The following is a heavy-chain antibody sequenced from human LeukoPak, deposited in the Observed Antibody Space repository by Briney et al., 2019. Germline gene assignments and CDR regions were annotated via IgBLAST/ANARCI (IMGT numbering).Heavy chain of an antibody. V-gene: IGHV4-39*07. Sequence: SETLSLTCTVSGGSISSSSYYWGWIRQPPGKGLEWIGSIYYSGSSYYNPSLKSRVTMSVDTSKSQFSLKLSSVTAADTAVYYCARVRPVSGEYYFDYWGQGTLVTVSS. D-gene: IGHD6-19*01. CDR3: ARVRPVSGEYYFDY. J-gene: IGHJ4*02. CDR1: GGSISSSSYY. CDR2: IYYSGSS.